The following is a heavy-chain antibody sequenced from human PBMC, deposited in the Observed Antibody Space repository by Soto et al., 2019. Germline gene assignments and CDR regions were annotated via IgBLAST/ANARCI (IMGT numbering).Heavy chain of an antibody. CDR3: ARGTLKRLIF. Sequence: GASVKVSCKASGYTVTSYDINLVRQATVQVLELIVWINPNSGNTCYSQKFQGRVTIAVNTSISTSYIELNSLRSQDTAVYYCARGTLKRLIFWGQGTLVTVSS. CDR1: GYTVTSYD. J-gene: IGHJ4*03. D-gene: IGHD3-16*01. V-gene: IGHV1-8*01. CDR2: INPNSGNT.